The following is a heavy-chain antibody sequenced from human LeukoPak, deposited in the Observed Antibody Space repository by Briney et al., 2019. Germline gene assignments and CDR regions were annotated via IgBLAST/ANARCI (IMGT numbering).Heavy chain of an antibody. CDR2: ISSSGSTI. V-gene: IGHV3-48*03. Sequence: GGSLRLSCAASGFTFSSYEMNWVRQAPGKGLEWVSYISSSGSTIYYADSVKGRFTISRDNAKNSLYLQMNSLRAKDTAVYYCARDVGSSGYYDFSNPTYFDYWGQGTLVTVSS. CDR3: ARDVGSSGYYDFSNPTYFDY. CDR1: GFTFSSYE. J-gene: IGHJ4*02. D-gene: IGHD3-22*01.